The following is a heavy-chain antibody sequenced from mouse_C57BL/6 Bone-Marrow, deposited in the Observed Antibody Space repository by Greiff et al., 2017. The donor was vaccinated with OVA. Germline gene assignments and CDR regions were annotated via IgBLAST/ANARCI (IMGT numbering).Heavy chain of an antibody. V-gene: IGHV5-6*01. J-gene: IGHJ3*01. CDR3: ARQGDYGSIY. CDR1: GFTFSSYG. CDR2: ISSGGSYT. D-gene: IGHD1-1*01. Sequence: EVKLVESGGDLVKPGGSLKLSCAASGFTFSSYGMSWVRQTPDKRLEWVATISSGGSYTYYPDSVKGRFTISRDNAKNTLYLQMSSLKSEDTAMYYCARQGDYGSIYWGQGTLVTVSA.